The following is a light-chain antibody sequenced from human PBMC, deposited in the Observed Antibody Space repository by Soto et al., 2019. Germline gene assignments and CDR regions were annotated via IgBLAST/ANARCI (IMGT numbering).Light chain of an antibody. J-gene: IGKJ2*01. CDR1: QSVSSSSY. V-gene: IGKV3-20*01. Sequence: EIVLTQSPGTLSLSPGERATLSCRASQSVSSSSYLAWYQQKPGQAPRLLIYGAYSRATGIPDRFSGSGSATDVTLTISRLEPEDFAVYYCRQYGSSPSYTFGQGTKLEIK. CDR2: GAY. CDR3: RQYGSSPSYT.